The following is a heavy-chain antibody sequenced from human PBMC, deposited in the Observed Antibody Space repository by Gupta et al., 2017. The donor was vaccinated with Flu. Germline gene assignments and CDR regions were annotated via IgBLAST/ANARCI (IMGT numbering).Heavy chain of an antibody. Sequence: FDDYAMHWVRQGPGKGLEWVSGISWNSGSIGYADSVKGRFTISRDNAKNSLYLQLNSLSAEDTALYYCAKDITVGSDAFDIWGQGTMVTVSS. CDR3: AKDITVGSDAFDI. CDR2: ISWNSGSI. V-gene: IGHV3-9*01. D-gene: IGHD4-17*01. J-gene: IGHJ3*02. CDR1: FDDYA.